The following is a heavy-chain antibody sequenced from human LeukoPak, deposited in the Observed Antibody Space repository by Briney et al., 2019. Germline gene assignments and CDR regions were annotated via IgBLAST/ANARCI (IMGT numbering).Heavy chain of an antibody. J-gene: IGHJ5*02. CDR3: ARDRIFDYGDSPRFDP. CDR1: GFTFSNYA. D-gene: IGHD4-17*01. Sequence: GGSLRLSCTASGFTFSNYAMSWVRQAPGKGLQWVSAISGDGKDRDYPDSVKGRFTISRDNSKNTLYLQMDSLRAEDTAVYYCARDRIFDYGDSPRFDPWGQGTLVTVSS. CDR2: ISGDGKDR. V-gene: IGHV3-23*01.